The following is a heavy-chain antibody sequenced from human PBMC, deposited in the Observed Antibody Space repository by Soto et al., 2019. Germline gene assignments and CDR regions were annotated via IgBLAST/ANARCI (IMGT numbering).Heavy chain of an antibody. CDR3: ARTRYSPYYYYYYGMDV. CDR1: GFTFSSYG. CDR2: IWYDGSKK. V-gene: IGHV3-33*01. Sequence: SLRLSCAASGFTFSSYGMHWVRQAPGKGLEWVAVIWYDGSKKYYADSVKGRFTISRDNSKNTLYLQMNSLRAEDTAVYYCARTRYSPYYYYYYGMDVWGQGTTVTVSS. J-gene: IGHJ6*02. D-gene: IGHD5-18*01.